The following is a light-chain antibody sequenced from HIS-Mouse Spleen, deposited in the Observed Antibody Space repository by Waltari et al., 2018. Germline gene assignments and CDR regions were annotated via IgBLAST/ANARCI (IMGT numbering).Light chain of an antibody. CDR2: EGS. Sequence: QSALTQPASVSGSPGQSITISCTGTSSDVGSYNLVCWYQQHPGKAPKLMIYEGSKRRSGVSNRFSGSKSGNTASLTISGLQAEDEADYYCCSYAGSSTFVVFGGGTKLTVL. J-gene: IGLJ2*01. CDR3: CSYAGSSTFVV. CDR1: SSDVGSYNL. V-gene: IGLV2-23*01.